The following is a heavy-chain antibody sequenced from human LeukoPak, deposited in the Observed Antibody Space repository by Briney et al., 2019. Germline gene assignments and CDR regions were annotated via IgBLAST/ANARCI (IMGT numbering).Heavy chain of an antibody. J-gene: IGHJ4*02. Sequence: ASVKVSFKASGYTFTSYDINWVRQATGQGLEWMGWMNPNSGNTGYAQKFQGRVTMTRNTSISTAYMELSRLRSDDTAVYYCARAIRGQLVLRYWGQGTLVTVSS. D-gene: IGHD6-13*01. CDR2: MNPNSGNT. CDR1: GYTFTSYD. CDR3: ARAIRGQLVLRY. V-gene: IGHV1-8*01.